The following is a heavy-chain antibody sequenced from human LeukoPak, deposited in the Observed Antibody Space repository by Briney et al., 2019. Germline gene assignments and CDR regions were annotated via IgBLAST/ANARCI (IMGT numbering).Heavy chain of an antibody. V-gene: IGHV4-31*03. Sequence: NPSETLSLTCTVSGGSISSGGYYWSWIRQHPGKGLEWIGYIYYSGSTYYNPSLKSRVTISVDTSKNQFSLKLSSVTAADTAVYYCARHVPNRPGLDYYYYYYMDVWGKGTTVTVSS. J-gene: IGHJ6*03. CDR2: IYYSGST. CDR3: ARHVPNRPGLDYYYYYYMDV. D-gene: IGHD3-16*01. CDR1: GGSISSGGYY.